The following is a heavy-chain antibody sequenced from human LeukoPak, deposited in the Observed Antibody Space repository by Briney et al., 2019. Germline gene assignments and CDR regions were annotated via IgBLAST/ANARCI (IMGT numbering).Heavy chain of an antibody. CDR3: AREGYCSSTSCYRAVDY. J-gene: IGHJ4*02. CDR1: GFTFSSYS. Sequence: PGGSLRLSCAASGFTFSSYSMNWVRQAPGKGLEWVSYISSSSSTIYYADSVKGRFTISRDNAKNSLYLQMNSLRAEDTAVYYCAREGYCSSTSCYRAVDYWGQGTLVTVSS. V-gene: IGHV3-48*01. CDR2: ISSSSSTI. D-gene: IGHD2-2*02.